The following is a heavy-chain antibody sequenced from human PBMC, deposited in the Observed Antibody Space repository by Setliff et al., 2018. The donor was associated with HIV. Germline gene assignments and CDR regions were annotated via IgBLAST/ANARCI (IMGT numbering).Heavy chain of an antibody. J-gene: IGHJ5*01. CDR1: GTSFSDHY. Sequence: SETLSLTCSVYGTSFSDHYWSWVRQTPGKGLEWIGEMNQSGTTNYNPSLKSRVTMSIDTPNNRFALKLTSVTAADTAVYYCAKRAVQDGTVTSSNWFESWGQGTLVTVSS. CDR2: MNQSGTT. V-gene: IGHV4-34*01. D-gene: IGHD1-7*01. CDR3: AKRAVQDGTVTSSNWFES.